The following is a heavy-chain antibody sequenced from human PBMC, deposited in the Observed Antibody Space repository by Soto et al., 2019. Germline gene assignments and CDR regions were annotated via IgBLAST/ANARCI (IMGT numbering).Heavy chain of an antibody. Sequence: GGSLRLSCAASGFTFSSYAMSWVRQAPGKGLEWVSAISGSGGSTYYADSVKGRFTISRDNSKNTLYLQMNSLRAEDTAVYYCAKASSPVVVAATPVFFDYWGQGTLVTVSS. CDR2: ISGSGGST. CDR3: AKASSPVVVAATPVFFDY. V-gene: IGHV3-23*01. CDR1: GFTFSSYA. J-gene: IGHJ4*02. D-gene: IGHD2-15*01.